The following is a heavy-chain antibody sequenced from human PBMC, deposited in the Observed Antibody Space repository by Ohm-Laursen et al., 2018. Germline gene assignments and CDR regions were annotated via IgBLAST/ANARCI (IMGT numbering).Heavy chain of an antibody. CDR3: AIGTPRYGSDAFDI. D-gene: IGHD4-17*01. V-gene: IGHV1-69*13. J-gene: IGHJ3*02. CDR1: GYTFTSPY. CDR2: IIPIFGTA. Sequence: SVKVSCKASGYTFTSPYLHWVRQAPGQGLEWMGGIIPIFGTANYAQKFQGRVTITADESTSTAYMELSRLRSDDTAVYYCAIGTPRYGSDAFDIWGQGTTVTVSS.